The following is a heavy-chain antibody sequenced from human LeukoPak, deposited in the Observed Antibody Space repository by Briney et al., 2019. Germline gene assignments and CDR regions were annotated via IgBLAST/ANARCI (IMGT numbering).Heavy chain of an antibody. CDR1: GLTFSSNY. CDR2: TYNGGST. D-gene: IGHD7-27*01. J-gene: IGHJ4*02. CDR3: ATKIVLGNTIVLDY. V-gene: IGHV3-53*01. Sequence: GGSLRLSCAASGLTFSSNYMSWVRQAPGKGLEWVSVTYNGGSTFYADSVKGRFTISRDNSKNTLYLQMNSLRAEDTAVYYCATKIVLGNTIVLDYWGQGTLVTVSS.